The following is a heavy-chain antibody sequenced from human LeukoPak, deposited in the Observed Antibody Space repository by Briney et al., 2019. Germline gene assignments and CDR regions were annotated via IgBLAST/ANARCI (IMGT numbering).Heavy chain of an antibody. CDR2: IYYSGST. CDR1: GGSISSYY. Sequence: PSETLSLTCTVSGGSISSYYWSWIRQPPGKGLEWIGYIYYSGSTNYNPSLKSRVTISVDTSKNQFSLKLSSVTAADTAVYYCARLLYSSSWYYFDCWGQGTLVTVSS. D-gene: IGHD6-13*01. V-gene: IGHV4-59*08. CDR3: ARLLYSSSWYYFDC. J-gene: IGHJ4*02.